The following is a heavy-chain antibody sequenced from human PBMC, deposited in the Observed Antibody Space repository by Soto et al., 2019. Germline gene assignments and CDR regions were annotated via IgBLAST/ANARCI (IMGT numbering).Heavy chain of an antibody. CDR3: ARDLGFGGVIVKVMEYWFDP. V-gene: IGHV1-3*01. D-gene: IGHD3-16*02. Sequence: ASVKVSCKASGYTFTSYAMHWVRQAPGQRLEWMGWINAGNGNTKYSQKFQGRVTITRDTSASTAYMELSSLRSEDTAVYYCARDLGFGGVIVKVMEYWFDPWGQGTLVTVSS. CDR2: INAGNGNT. J-gene: IGHJ5*02. CDR1: GYTFTSYA.